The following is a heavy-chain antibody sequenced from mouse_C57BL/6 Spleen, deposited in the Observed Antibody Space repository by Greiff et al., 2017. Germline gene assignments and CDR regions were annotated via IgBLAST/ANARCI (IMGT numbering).Heavy chain of an antibody. Sequence: EVMLVESEGGLVQPGSSMKLSCTASGFTFSDYYMAWVRQVPEKGLEWVANINYDGSSTYYLDSLKSRFIISRDNAKNILYLQMSSLKSEDTATYYCARDGYYYGSSGYFDGWGTGTTVTVSS. CDR2: INYDGSST. CDR1: GFTFSDYY. J-gene: IGHJ1*03. CDR3: ARDGYYYGSSGYFDG. V-gene: IGHV5-16*01. D-gene: IGHD1-1*01.